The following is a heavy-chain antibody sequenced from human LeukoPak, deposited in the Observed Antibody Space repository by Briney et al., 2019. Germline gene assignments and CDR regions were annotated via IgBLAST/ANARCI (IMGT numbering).Heavy chain of an antibody. D-gene: IGHD2-8*01. J-gene: IGHJ4*02. Sequence: GASLSLSCAASGFTFSSYWMSCLRQAPGKRLEGAANIKQDGSEKYYVDSVRGRFTISRDNAKNSLYLQMNRLRAEDTAVYYCATLSEMGDYWGQGTLVSVSS. V-gene: IGHV3-7*01. CDR1: GFTFSSYW. CDR3: ATLSEMGDY. CDR2: IKQDGSEK.